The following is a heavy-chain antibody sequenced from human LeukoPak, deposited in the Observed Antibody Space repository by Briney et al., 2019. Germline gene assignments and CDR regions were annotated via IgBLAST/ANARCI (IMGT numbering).Heavy chain of an antibody. V-gene: IGHV3-7*03. CDR1: GFIVSNYW. D-gene: IGHD3-22*01. J-gene: IGHJ4*02. Sequence: GGSLRLSCAASGFIVSNYWMSWVRQAPGKGLEWVASINEGGSETFYVDSVKGRFTISRDSAKNSLYLQVNSLRAEDTAVYYCVRDSDRRSDCWGQGTLVVVSS. CDR3: VRDSDRRSDC. CDR2: INEGGSET.